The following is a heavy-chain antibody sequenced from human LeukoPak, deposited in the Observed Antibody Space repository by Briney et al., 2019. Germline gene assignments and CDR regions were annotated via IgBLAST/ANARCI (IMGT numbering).Heavy chain of an antibody. Sequence: GGSLRLSCAASGFTFSSYWMSWVRQAPGKGLEWVANIKQDGSEKYYVDSAKGRFTISRDNAKNSLYPQMNSLRAEDTAVYYCARVQGDGYNEYYYYYGMDVWGQGTTVTVSS. V-gene: IGHV3-7*01. CDR3: ARVQGDGYNEYYYYYGMDV. CDR2: IKQDGSEK. J-gene: IGHJ6*02. D-gene: IGHD5-24*01. CDR1: GFTFSSYW.